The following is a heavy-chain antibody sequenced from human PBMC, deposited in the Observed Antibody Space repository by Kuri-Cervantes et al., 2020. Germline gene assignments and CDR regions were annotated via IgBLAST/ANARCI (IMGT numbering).Heavy chain of an antibody. D-gene: IGHD3-16*01. Sequence: SCTVSGGSISSGGYYWSWIRQPAGKGLEWIGRIYTSGSTNYNPSLKSRVTMSVDTSKNQSSLKLSSVTAADTAVYYCARLRPYDYVWGSYYPPDLFDYWGQGTLVTVSS. CDR3: ARLRPYDYVWGSYYPPDLFDY. CDR1: GGSISSGGYY. V-gene: IGHV4-61*02. J-gene: IGHJ4*02. CDR2: IYTSGST.